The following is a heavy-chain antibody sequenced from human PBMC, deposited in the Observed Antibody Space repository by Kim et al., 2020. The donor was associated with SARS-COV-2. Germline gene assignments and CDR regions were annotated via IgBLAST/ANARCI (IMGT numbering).Heavy chain of an antibody. J-gene: IGHJ4*02. Sequence: GGSLRLSCAASGFTFSSYGMHWVRQAPGKGLEWVAVISYDGSNKYYADSVKGRFTISRDNSKNTLYLQMNSLRPEDTAVYYCAKSKIRHYYGSGSTYYFDYWGQGTLVTVSS. CDR2: ISYDGSNK. CDR3: AKSKIRHYYGSGSTYYFDY. D-gene: IGHD3-10*01. V-gene: IGHV3-30*18. CDR1: GFTFSSYG.